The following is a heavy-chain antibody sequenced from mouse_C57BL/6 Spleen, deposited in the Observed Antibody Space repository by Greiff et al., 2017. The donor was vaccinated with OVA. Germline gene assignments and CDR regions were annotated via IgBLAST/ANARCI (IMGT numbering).Heavy chain of an antibody. D-gene: IGHD1-1*01. CDR1: GYTFTSYG. CDR2: IYPRSGNT. V-gene: IGHV1-81*01. J-gene: IGHJ1*03. CDR3: ALFITTVVATNWYFDV. Sequence: QVQLQQSGAELARPGASVKLSCKASGYTFTSYGISWVKQRPGQGLEWIGEIYPRSGNTYYNEKFKGKATLTADKSSSTAYMELRSLTSEDSAVYFCALFITTVVATNWYFDVWGTGTTVTVSS.